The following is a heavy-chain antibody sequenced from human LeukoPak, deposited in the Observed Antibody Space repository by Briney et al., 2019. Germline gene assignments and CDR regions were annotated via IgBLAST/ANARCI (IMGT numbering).Heavy chain of an antibody. CDR2: INTNTGNP. J-gene: IGHJ4*02. CDR3: ARARTGGHGHIFDY. D-gene: IGHD5-24*01. CDR1: GGTFSSYA. V-gene: IGHV7-4-1*02. Sequence: ASVKVSCKASGGTFSSYAISWVRQAPGQGLEWMGWINTNTGNPTYAQGFTGRFVFSLDTSVSTAYLQISSLKAEDTAVYYCARARTGGHGHIFDYWGQGTLVTVSS.